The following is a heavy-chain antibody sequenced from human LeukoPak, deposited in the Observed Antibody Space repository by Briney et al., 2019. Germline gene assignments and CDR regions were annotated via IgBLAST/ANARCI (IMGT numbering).Heavy chain of an antibody. D-gene: IGHD6-19*01. J-gene: IGHJ4*02. V-gene: IGHV4-4*07. CDR3: ARVRRSSGARGPFDY. CDR2: FYTSGST. CDR1: GGSISSYF. Sequence: SETLSLTCTVSGGSISSYFWTWIRQPAGKGLEWIGRFYTSGSTNYNPSLKSRVTMSVDTSKNQFSLKLSSVTAADTAVYYCARVRRSSGARGPFDYWGQGTLVTVSS.